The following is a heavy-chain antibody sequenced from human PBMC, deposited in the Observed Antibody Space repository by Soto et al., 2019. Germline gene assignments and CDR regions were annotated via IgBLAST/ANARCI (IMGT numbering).Heavy chain of an antibody. CDR3: ARDYDSSGYSPFDY. D-gene: IGHD3-22*01. V-gene: IGHV3-30-3*01. CDR2: ISYDGSNK. J-gene: IGHJ4*02. Sequence: GGSLRLSCAASGVTFSSYAMHWVRQAPGKGLEWVAVISYDGSNKYYADSVKGRFTISRDNSKNTLYLQMNSLRAEDTAVYYCARDYDSSGYSPFDYWGQGTLVTVSS. CDR1: GVTFSSYA.